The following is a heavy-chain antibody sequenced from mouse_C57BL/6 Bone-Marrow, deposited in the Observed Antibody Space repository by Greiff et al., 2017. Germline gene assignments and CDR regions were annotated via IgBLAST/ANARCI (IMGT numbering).Heavy chain of an antibody. J-gene: IGHJ2*01. D-gene: IGHD1-1*01. CDR3: TFITTVVATNFDY. Sequence: EVKLMESGAELVRPGASVKLSCTASGFNIKDDYMHWVKQRPEQGLEWIGWIDPENGDTEYASKFQGKATITADTSSNTAYLQLSSLTSEDTAVYYCTFITTVVATNFDYWGQGTTLTVSS. V-gene: IGHV14-4*01. CDR1: GFNIKDDY. CDR2: IDPENGDT.